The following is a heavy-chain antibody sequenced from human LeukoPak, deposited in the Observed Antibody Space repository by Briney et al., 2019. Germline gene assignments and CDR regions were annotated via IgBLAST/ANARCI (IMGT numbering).Heavy chain of an antibody. D-gene: IGHD3-10*01. J-gene: IGHJ2*01. CDR1: GVYFNNVW. V-gene: IGHV3-11*01. CDR3: AREGVVRGVIINRGYCDL. CDR2: ISSSGSTI. Sequence: GGSLRLSCVVSGVYFNNVWLSWVRQAPGKGLEWVSYISSSGSTIYYADSVKGRFTISRDNAKNSLYLQMNSLRAEDTAVYYCAREGVVRGVIINRGYCDLWGRGTLVTVSS.